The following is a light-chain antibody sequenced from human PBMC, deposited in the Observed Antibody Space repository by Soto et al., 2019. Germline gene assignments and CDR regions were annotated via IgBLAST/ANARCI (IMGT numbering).Light chain of an antibody. CDR1: SSDVGGYNY. V-gene: IGLV2-14*01. Sequence: QSALTQPASVSGSLGQSITISCTGTSSDVGGYNYVSWYQHHPGKAPKLIIYQVYSRPSGVSNRFSGSKFGNTASLSISGLQADDEADYYCSSYTRTTTFVVFGGGTQLIVL. CDR3: SSYTRTTTFVV. J-gene: IGLJ7*01. CDR2: QVY.